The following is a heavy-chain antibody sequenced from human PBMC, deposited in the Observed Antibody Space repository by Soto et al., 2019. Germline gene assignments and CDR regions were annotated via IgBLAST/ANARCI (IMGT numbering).Heavy chain of an antibody. CDR2: IYHSGST. CDR3: AKPQIARHYYYGMEV. CDR1: GGSISSNNW. V-gene: IGHV4-4*02. J-gene: IGHJ6*02. Sequence: TLSLTCAVSGGSISSNNWWSCVRQPPGKGLEWIGEIYHSGSTNYNPSLKSRVTLSVDKSKNEFSLKLGSVTAADTAMYYCAKPQIARHYYYGMEVWGQGTAVTVSS.